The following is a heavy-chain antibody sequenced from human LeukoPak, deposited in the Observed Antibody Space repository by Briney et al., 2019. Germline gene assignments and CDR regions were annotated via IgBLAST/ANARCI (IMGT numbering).Heavy chain of an antibody. D-gene: IGHD5-18*01. CDR3: ARALRRGYSYGHFDY. CDR1: GYTFTSYG. J-gene: IGHJ4*02. CDR2: ISAYNGNT. V-gene: IGHV1-18*01. Sequence: ALVKVSCKASGYTFTSYGISWVRQAPGQGLEWMGWISAYNGNTNYAQKLQGRVTMTTDTSTSTAYMELRSLRSDDTAVYYCARALRRGYSYGHFDYWGQGTLVTVSS.